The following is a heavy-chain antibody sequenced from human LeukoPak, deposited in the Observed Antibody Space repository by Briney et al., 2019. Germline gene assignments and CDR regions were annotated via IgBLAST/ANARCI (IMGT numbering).Heavy chain of an antibody. D-gene: IGHD6-13*01. CDR1: GDSVSSNSA. J-gene: IGHJ4*02. V-gene: IGHV6-1*01. CDR3: ASLGYNSWYAFDC. CDR2: TYYRSKWCN. Sequence: SQTLSPTCAISGDSVSSNSAWNWIRQSPSRGLEWLGRTYYRSKWCNDYSVSVKSRITINPDTSKNQFSLQLNSVTPEDTAVYYCASLGYNSWYAFDCWGQGTLVTVSS.